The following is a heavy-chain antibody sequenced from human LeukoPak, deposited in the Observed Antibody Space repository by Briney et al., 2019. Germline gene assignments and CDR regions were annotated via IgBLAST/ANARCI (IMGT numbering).Heavy chain of an antibody. D-gene: IGHD3-10*01. V-gene: IGHV4-59*08. CDR3: ARTLWFGEINYYGMDV. CDR1: GGSISSYY. J-gene: IGHJ6*02. Sequence: SETLSLTCTVSGGSISSYYWSWIQQPPGKGLEWIGYIYYSGSTNYNPSLKSRVTISVDTSKNQFSLKLSSVTAADTAVYYCARTLWFGEINYYGMDVWGQGTTVTVSS. CDR2: IYYSGST.